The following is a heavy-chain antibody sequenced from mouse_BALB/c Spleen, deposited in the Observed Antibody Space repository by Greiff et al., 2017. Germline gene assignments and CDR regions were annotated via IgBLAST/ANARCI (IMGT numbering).Heavy chain of an antibody. CDR3: AREAYYGSYGSDYYAMDY. Sequence: EVNVVESGGGLVQPGGSLRLSCATSGFTFSDFYMEWVRQPPGKRLEWIAASRNKANDYTTEYSASVKGRFIVSRDTSQSILDLQMNALRAEDITIYYCAREAYYGSYGSDYYAMDYGGQGTSVTVSS. V-gene: IGHV7-1*02. CDR1: GFTFSDFY. J-gene: IGHJ4*01. D-gene: IGHD2-1*01. CDR2: SRNKANDYTT.